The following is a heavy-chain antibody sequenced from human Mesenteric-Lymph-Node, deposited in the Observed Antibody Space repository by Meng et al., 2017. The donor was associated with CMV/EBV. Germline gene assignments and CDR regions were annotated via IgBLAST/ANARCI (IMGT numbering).Heavy chain of an antibody. CDR1: GFTVSSNY. V-gene: IGHV3-53*01. Sequence: GGSLRLSCAASGFTVSSNYMSWVRQAPGKGLEWVSVIYSGGSTYYADSVKGRFTISRDNSKNTLYLQMNSLRAEDTAVYYCARDQRYCSSTSCKRYYYYGMDVWGQGTTVTVSS. CDR2: IYSGGST. J-gene: IGHJ6*02. CDR3: ARDQRYCSSTSCKRYYYYGMDV. D-gene: IGHD2-2*01.